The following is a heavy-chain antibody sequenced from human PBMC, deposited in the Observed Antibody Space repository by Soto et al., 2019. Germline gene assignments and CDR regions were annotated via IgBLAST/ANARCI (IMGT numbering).Heavy chain of an antibody. J-gene: IGHJ4*02. CDR2: IYYSGST. Sequence: SETLSLTCTVSGGSSSSYYWSWIRQPPGKGLDCIGYIYYSGSTNYNPSLKSRVSISIYTSKNEFSLKLSSVTAADTAVYYCARDRYDLRVFDYWGRGPLVTVSS. D-gene: IGHD3-3*01. CDR3: ARDRYDLRVFDY. V-gene: IGHV4-59*01. CDR1: GGSSSSYY.